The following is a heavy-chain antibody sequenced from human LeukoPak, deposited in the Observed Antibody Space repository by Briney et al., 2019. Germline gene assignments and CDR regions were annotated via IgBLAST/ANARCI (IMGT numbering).Heavy chain of an antibody. CDR2: ISSSGSTI. Sequence: GGSLRLSCAASGFTFSDYYMSWIRQAQGKGLEGVSYISSSGSTIHYADSVRGRFTISRDNAKNSLYPQMNSLRAEDTAVYYCARMDYYDSSGYPPVDIWGQGTMVTVSS. CDR3: ARMDYYDSSGYPPVDI. CDR1: GFTFSDYY. V-gene: IGHV3-11*04. D-gene: IGHD3-22*01. J-gene: IGHJ3*02.